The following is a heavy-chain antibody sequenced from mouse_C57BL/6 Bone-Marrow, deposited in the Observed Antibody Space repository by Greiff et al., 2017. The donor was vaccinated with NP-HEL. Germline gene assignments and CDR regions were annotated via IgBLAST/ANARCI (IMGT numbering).Heavy chain of an antibody. D-gene: IGHD2-4*01. CDR1: GYSFTSYW. J-gene: IGHJ4*01. CDR3: ARWSYYDYEGAMDY. CDR2: IDPNSGGT. Sequence: QVQLQQSGAELVKPGASVKLSCKPSGYSFTSYWMHWVKQRPGRGLEWIGRIDPNSGGTKYNEKFKSKATLTVDKPSSTAYMQLSSLTSEDSAVYYCARWSYYDYEGAMDYWGQGTSVTVSS. V-gene: IGHV1-72*01.